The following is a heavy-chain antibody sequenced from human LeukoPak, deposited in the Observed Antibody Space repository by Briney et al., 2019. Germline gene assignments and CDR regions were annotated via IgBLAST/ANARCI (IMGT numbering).Heavy chain of an antibody. CDR2: IYYSGST. D-gene: IGHD1-26*01. Sequence: SETLSLTCTVSGGSISSYYWSWIRQPPGKGLEWIGYIYYSGSTNYNPSLKSRVTISVDTSKNQSSLKLSSVTAADTAVYYCARLNSGSYFDYWGQGTLVTVSS. J-gene: IGHJ4*02. CDR3: ARLNSGSYFDY. CDR1: GGSISSYY. V-gene: IGHV4-59*08.